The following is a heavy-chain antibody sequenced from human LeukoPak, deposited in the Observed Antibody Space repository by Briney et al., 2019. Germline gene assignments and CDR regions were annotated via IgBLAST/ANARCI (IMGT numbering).Heavy chain of an antibody. V-gene: IGHV3-30*04. Sequence: PGGSLRLSCAASGFTFSSYAMHWVRQAPGKGLEWVAVISYDGSNKYYADSVKGRFTISRDNSKNTLYLQMNSLRAEDTAVYYCAREGWLQPKFDYWGQGTLVTVSS. D-gene: IGHD5-24*01. J-gene: IGHJ4*02. CDR1: GFTFSSYA. CDR2: ISYDGSNK. CDR3: AREGWLQPKFDY.